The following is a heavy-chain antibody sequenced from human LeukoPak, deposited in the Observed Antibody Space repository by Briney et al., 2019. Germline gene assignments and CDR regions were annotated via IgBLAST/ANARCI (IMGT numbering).Heavy chain of an antibody. CDR3: AKAPDSVWGRYRNNYFDS. V-gene: IGHV3-23*05. CDR2: IYVSGPTT. D-gene: IGHD3-16*02. CDR1: GFTFSNYA. Sequence: GGSLRLSCVASGFTFSNYAMTWVRQAPGKGLEWVSAIYVSGPTTFYPGTVKGPFTHTRDNSNNLLALQMNSLRLEDTAVYYCAKAPDSVWGRYRNNYFDSGGQGVLVSV. J-gene: IGHJ5*01.